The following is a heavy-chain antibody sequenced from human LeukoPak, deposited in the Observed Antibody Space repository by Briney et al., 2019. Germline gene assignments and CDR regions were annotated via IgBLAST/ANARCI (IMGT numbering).Heavy chain of an antibody. CDR3: AKTGPYSSSWLDPY. J-gene: IGHJ4*02. Sequence: KPGGSLRLSCAASGFTFSSYSMNWVRQAPGKGLEWVSSISSSSSYIYYADSVKGRFTISRDNAKNSLYLQMNSLRAEDTAIYYCAKTGPYSSSWLDPYWGQGTLVTVSS. CDR2: ISSSSSYI. CDR1: GFTFSSYS. V-gene: IGHV3-21*04. D-gene: IGHD6-13*01.